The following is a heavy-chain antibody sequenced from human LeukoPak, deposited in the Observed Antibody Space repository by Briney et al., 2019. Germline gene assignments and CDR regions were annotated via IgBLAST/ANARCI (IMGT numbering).Heavy chain of an antibody. CDR1: VGSISSGSYY. D-gene: IGHD2-8*01. CDR2: IYTRGNT. Sequence: SETLSLTRAFSVGSISSGSYYWSSIRQPAGGGLEWIGRIYTRGNTNYNPSLKSRVTISVDPSKNQFFLNMSSVTAADTAVYYCERGAHYCTNGICYYNHYYYYMDVWGKGTTVTVSS. CDR3: ERGAHYCTNGICYYNHYYYYMDV. V-gene: IGHV4-61*02. J-gene: IGHJ6*03.